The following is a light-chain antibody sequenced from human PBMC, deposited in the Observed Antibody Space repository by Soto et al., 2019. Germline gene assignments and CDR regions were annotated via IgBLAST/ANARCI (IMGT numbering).Light chain of an antibody. Sequence: QSALTQPASMSGSPGQSITISCTGTSSDVGSYYPVSWFQQHPGKAPKLIIYEVNKGPSGVSDRFSGSKSGNTASLTISGLQAADEAEYYCCSYAGDTTFFVFGTGTKLTVL. V-gene: IGLV2-23*02. CDR1: SSDVGSYYP. CDR3: CSYAGDTTFFV. CDR2: EVN. J-gene: IGLJ1*01.